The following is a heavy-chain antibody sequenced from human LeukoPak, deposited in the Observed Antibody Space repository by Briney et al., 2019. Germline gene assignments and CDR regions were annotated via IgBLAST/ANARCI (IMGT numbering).Heavy chain of an antibody. Sequence: ASVKVSCKASGYTFTSYYMHWVRQAPGLGLEWMGIINPSAGSTNYAQKFQGRVTMTRDTSTSTVYMELSSLRSEDTAVYYCARPPTANGPFDYWGQGTLVTVSS. J-gene: IGHJ4*02. CDR2: INPSAGST. CDR3: ARPPTANGPFDY. V-gene: IGHV1-46*01. CDR1: GYTFTSYY.